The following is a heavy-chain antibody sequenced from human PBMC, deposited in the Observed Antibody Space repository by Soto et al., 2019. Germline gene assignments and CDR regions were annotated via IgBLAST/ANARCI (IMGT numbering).Heavy chain of an antibody. D-gene: IGHD5-18*01. Sequence: GASVKVSCKASGYTFTGYNMHWVXQVPGQGLEWMGWINPNSGGTNYAQKFQGWVTMTRDTSISTAYMELSRLRSDDTAVYYCARDQKVGYGFYYYYYGMDVWGQGTTVTVSS. CDR2: INPNSGGT. J-gene: IGHJ6*02. CDR3: ARDQKVGYGFYYYYYGMDV. CDR1: GYTFTGYN. V-gene: IGHV1-2*04.